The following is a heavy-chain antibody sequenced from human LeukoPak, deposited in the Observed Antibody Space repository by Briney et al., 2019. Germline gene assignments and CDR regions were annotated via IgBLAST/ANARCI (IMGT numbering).Heavy chain of an antibody. D-gene: IGHD6-13*01. Sequence: PSQTLSLTCTVSGGSISSGSYYWSWIRQPAGKGLEWIGRIYTSGSTNYNPSLKSRVTISVDMSKNQVSLNLSSVTAADTAVYYCARHSRSTWYYFDYWGQGTLVTVSS. CDR1: GGSISSGSYY. CDR2: IYTSGST. J-gene: IGHJ4*02. V-gene: IGHV4-61*02. CDR3: ARHSRSTWYYFDY.